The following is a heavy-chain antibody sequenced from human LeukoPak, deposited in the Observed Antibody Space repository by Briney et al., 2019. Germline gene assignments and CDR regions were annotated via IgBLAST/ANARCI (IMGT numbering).Heavy chain of an antibody. CDR1: GVTFTSYA. D-gene: IGHD6-19*01. CDR3: AKGRDTSGRQNFDF. Sequence: PGGSLRLSCEASGVTFTSYAMHWVRQAPGKGLEWVSSISASGSDTFYTDSMNGRFTISRDNAKKTFFLQMKNLRPGDTALYYCAKGRDTSGRQNFDFWGQGTLVTVSS. J-gene: IGHJ4*02. V-gene: IGHV3-23*01. CDR2: ISASGSDT.